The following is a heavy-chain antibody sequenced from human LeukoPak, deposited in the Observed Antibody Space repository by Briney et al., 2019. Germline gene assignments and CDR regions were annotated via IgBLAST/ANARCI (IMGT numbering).Heavy chain of an antibody. CDR3: ARAPTPPTVALPFDC. CDR2: ISYSGSS. Sequence: PSETLSLTCTVSGGSISSYYWSWIRQPPGKGLEWIGCISYSGSSNYNPSLKRRLTISVDTSKTQFSLKMNSVTAADTAVYYCARAPTPPTVALPFDCWGQGTLVTVSS. CDR1: GGSISSYY. J-gene: IGHJ4*02. V-gene: IGHV4-59*01. D-gene: IGHD6-19*01.